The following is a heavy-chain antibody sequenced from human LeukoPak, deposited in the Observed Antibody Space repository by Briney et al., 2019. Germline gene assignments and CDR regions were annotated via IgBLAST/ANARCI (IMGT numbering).Heavy chain of an antibody. D-gene: IGHD3-9*01. CDR1: GGSISSGDYY. Sequence: SETLSLTCTVSGGSISSGDYYWSWIRQPPGKGLEWIGYIYYSGSTYYNPSLKSRVTISVDTSKNQFFLKLSSVTAADTAVYYCARVFGYFDWLLPAYYFDYWGQGTLVTVSS. CDR2: IYYSGST. J-gene: IGHJ4*02. CDR3: ARVFGYFDWLLPAYYFDY. V-gene: IGHV4-30-4*01.